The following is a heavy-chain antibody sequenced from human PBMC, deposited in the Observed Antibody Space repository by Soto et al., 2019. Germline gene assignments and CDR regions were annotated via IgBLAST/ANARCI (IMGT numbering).Heavy chain of an antibody. V-gene: IGHV4-31*03. Sequence: QVQLQESGPGLVKPSETLSLTGTVSGGSITRGGYYWSWIRQHPGKGLAWIGYIYNSGTPYYNPSLKSRVTISVDTSKNQFSLKLTSVTAADTAVYYCARDPAQWGQVTLVTVSS. CDR3: ARDPAQ. J-gene: IGHJ4*02. CDR2: IYNSGTP. CDR1: GGSITRGGYY.